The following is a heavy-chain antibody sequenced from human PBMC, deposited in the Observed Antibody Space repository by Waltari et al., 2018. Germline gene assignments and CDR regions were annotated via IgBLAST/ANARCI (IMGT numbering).Heavy chain of an antibody. V-gene: IGHV4-39*01. J-gene: IGHJ4*02. Sequence: QLQLQESGPGLVKPSEPLSLTCTVSGGSISSSSYYWGWTRQPPGKGLGWIGSIYYSGRTYYNPSLKSRVTISVDTSKNQFSLKLSSVTAADTAVYYCARQRYFDWLFDYWGQGTLVTVSS. CDR2: IYYSGRT. CDR1: GGSISSSSYY. D-gene: IGHD3-9*01. CDR3: ARQRYFDWLFDY.